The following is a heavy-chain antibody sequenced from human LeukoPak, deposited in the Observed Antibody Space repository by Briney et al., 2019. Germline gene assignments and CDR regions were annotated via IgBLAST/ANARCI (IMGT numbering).Heavy chain of an antibody. D-gene: IGHD3-22*01. CDR2: FDPEDGET. J-gene: IGHJ4*02. Sequence: ASVKVSCKVSGYTLTELSMHWVRQAPGKGLAWMGGFDPEDGETIYAQKFQGRVTMTEDTSTDTAYMELSSLRSEDTAVYYCATPYYYDSSGYSDSFDYWGQGTLVTVSS. V-gene: IGHV1-24*01. CDR1: GYTLTELS. CDR3: ATPYYYDSSGYSDSFDY.